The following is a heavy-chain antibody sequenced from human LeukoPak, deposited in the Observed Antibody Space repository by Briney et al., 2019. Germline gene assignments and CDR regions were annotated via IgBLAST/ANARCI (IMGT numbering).Heavy chain of an antibody. CDR3: ARAGADYGDYRSY. V-gene: IGHV3-48*02. Sequence: PGGSLRLSCAASGFTFSSYGMHWVRQAPGKGLEWVSYISSSSSTIYYADSVKGRFTISRDNAKNSLYLQMNSLRDEDTAVYYCARAGADYGDYRSYWGQGTLVTVSS. D-gene: IGHD4-17*01. CDR2: ISSSSSTI. J-gene: IGHJ4*02. CDR1: GFTFSSYG.